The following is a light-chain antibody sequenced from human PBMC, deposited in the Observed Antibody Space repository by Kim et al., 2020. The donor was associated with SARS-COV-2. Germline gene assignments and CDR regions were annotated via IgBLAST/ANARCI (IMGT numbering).Light chain of an antibody. Sequence: PRQSVTPSSPGTNRDVGSYKYVSLYQQHPGKAPKFLIYYVSQRPSGVPDRFSGSKSGNTASLTISGLQAEDEADYYCCSYGGTYNVFGTGTKVTVL. J-gene: IGLJ1*01. CDR1: NRDVGSYKY. V-gene: IGLV2-11*03. CDR3: CSYGGTYNV. CDR2: YVS.